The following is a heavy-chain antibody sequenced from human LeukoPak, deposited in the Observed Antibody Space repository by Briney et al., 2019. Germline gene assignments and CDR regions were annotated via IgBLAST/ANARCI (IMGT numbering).Heavy chain of an antibody. Sequence: GGSLRLSCAASGFTFSSYGMHWVRQALGKGLEWVAFIRYDGSNKYYADSVKGRFTISRDNSKNTLYLQVNSLRAEDTAVYYCAKKGYGSGSYPYYMDVWGKGTTVTISS. CDR1: GFTFSSYG. V-gene: IGHV3-30*02. J-gene: IGHJ6*03. CDR2: IRYDGSNK. D-gene: IGHD3-10*01. CDR3: AKKGYGSGSYPYYMDV.